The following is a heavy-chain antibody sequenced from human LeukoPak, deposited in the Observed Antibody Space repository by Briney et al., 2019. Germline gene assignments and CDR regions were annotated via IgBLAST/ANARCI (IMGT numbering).Heavy chain of an antibody. CDR1: GYSFTSYW. CDR3: ARRGASGNYYAESFDY. J-gene: IGHJ4*02. V-gene: IGHV5-51*01. CDR2: IYPGDSDT. Sequence: GESLKISCKGSGYSFTSYWIGWVRQMPGKGLEWMGSIYPGDSDTRYSPSFQGQVTISADKSISTAYLQWSSLKASDNAMYYCARRGASGNYYAESFDYWGQGTLVTVSS. D-gene: IGHD1-26*01.